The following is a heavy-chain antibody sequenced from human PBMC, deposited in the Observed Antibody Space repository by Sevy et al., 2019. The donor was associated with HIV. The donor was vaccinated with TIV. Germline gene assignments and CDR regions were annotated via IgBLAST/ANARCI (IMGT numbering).Heavy chain of an antibody. CDR2: IKPSGSEK. D-gene: IGHD5-18*01. Sequence: GGSLRLSCAASGFTFSSYWMTWVRQAPGKRPEGVADIKPSGSEKKYVASVKGRFTVSRDNAKNILYLQMNSLRVEDTAVYYCRTWIQHSLRDYWGQGTLVTVSS. V-gene: IGHV3-7*01. CDR1: GFTFSSYW. CDR3: RTWIQHSLRDY. J-gene: IGHJ4*02.